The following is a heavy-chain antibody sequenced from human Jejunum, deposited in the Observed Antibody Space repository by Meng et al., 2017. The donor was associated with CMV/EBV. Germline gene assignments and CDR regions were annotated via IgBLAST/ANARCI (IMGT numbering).Heavy chain of an antibody. Sequence: SGFAFGSYAMSWVRRATGKGLEWVSVIYSGGSGTNYVDSVQGRFIVSRDDFKNTLYLQMNSLRAEDTALYYCAKALYNFLSYGMDVWGQGTTVTVSS. V-gene: IGHV3-23*03. CDR3: AKALYNFLSYGMDV. D-gene: IGHD3-3*01. J-gene: IGHJ6*02. CDR2: IYSGGSGT. CDR1: GFAFGSYA.